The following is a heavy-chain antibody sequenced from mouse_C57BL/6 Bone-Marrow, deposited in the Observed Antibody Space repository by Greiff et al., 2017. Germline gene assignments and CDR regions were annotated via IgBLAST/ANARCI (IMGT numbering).Heavy chain of an antibody. D-gene: IGHD6-5*01. J-gene: IGHJ4*01. CDR2: IDPSDSYT. CDR1: GYTFTSYW. CDR3: ATYDYYAMDY. Sequence: QVQLQQPGAELVMPGASVKLSCKASGYTFTSYWMHWVKQRPGQGLEWIGVIDPSDSYTNYNQKFKGKATLTVDTSSSTAYMQLSSLTSEDSAVYYCATYDYYAMDYWGQGTSVTVSS. V-gene: IGHV1-59*01.